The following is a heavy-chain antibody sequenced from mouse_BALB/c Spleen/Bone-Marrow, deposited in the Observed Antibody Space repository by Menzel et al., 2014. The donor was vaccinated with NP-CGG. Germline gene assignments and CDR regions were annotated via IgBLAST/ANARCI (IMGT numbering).Heavy chain of an antibody. J-gene: IGHJ1*01. CDR2: ISYSGRS. CDR3: ARSADWYFDV. V-gene: IGHV3-2*02. Sequence: EVMLVESGPGLVKPSQSLSLTCTVTGYPITSDYAWHWIRQFPGNKLEWMGYISYSGRSSYYPSLKSRISITRDTSKNQFFLQLNSVTTEDTATYYCARSADWYFDVWGAGTTVTVSS. CDR1: GYPITSDYA.